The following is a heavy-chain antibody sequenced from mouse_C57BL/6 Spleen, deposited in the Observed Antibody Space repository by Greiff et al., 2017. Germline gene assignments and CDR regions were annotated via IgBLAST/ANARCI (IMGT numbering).Heavy chain of an antibody. CDR3: ARGGSKPSFDY. J-gene: IGHJ2*01. V-gene: IGHV1-80*01. CDR2: IYPGDGDT. CDR1: GYAFSSYW. Sequence: VKLQQSGAELVKPGASVKISCKASGYAFSSYWMNWVKQRPGKGLEWIGQIYPGDGDTNYNGKFKGKATLTADKSSSTAYMQLSSLTSEDSAVYFCARGGSKPSFDYWGQGTTLTVSS. D-gene: IGHD2-5*01.